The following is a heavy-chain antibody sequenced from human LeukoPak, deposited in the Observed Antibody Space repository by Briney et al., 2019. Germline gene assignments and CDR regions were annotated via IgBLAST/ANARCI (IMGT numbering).Heavy chain of an antibody. CDR3: ARDFCSTTSCLDY. Sequence: GALRLSCAASGFTFSNYGMHWARQAPGKGLEWVAVIWYDGSKKYYADSVKGRFTISRDDSKNTLCLQMNSLRGDDTAFYYCARDFCSTTSCLDYWGQGTLVTVSS. V-gene: IGHV3-33*01. CDR2: IWYDGSKK. CDR1: GFTFSNYG. J-gene: IGHJ4*02. D-gene: IGHD2-2*01.